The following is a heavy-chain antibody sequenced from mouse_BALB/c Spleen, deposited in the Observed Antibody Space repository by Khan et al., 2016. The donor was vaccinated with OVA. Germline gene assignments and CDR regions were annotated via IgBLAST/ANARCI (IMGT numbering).Heavy chain of an antibody. CDR2: IYPFNGDT. CDR1: GYTFTGYV. D-gene: IGHD2-14*01. Sequence: VQLQQSGPELVKPGASVKMSCEASGYTFTGYVIHWVKQRPGQGLEWIGHIYPFNGDTKYNQKFKGKATMTSDTSSSTAYMELRSLTSEDSAVYYCAKNYRYDGYFDYWGQGTTLTVSS. J-gene: IGHJ2*01. V-gene: IGHV1S136*01. CDR3: AKNYRYDGYFDY.